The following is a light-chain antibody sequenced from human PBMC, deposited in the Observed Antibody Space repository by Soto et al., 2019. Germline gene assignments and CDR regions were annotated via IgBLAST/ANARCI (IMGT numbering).Light chain of an antibody. CDR3: QQYKTYWT. CDR1: QSMKPW. CDR2: DAS. Sequence: DIQLTQSPSSLSASVGDRVTITCRASQSMKPWLAWFQQKPGKAPKLLIYDASTLENGVPSRFSGSGSGTEFTLTISSLQSDDFATYYCQQYKTYWTFGQGTKVEIQ. J-gene: IGKJ1*01. V-gene: IGKV1-5*01.